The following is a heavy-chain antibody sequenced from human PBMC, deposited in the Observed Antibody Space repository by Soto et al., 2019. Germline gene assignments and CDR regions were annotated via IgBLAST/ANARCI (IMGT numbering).Heavy chain of an antibody. J-gene: IGHJ6*02. D-gene: IGHD3-16*01. CDR2: IFSSGTT. CDR1: GDSISSGNKY. CDR3: ARVPSPFDYYYAMDV. V-gene: IGHV4-30-4*01. Sequence: NPSETLSLTCTVSGDSISSGNKYWSWIRQAPGKGLEWIGYIFSSGTTYYNPSLKSRLTMSLDTSQNQFSLRLASVTDADSAVYYCARVPSPFDYYYAMDVWGQGTTVTV.